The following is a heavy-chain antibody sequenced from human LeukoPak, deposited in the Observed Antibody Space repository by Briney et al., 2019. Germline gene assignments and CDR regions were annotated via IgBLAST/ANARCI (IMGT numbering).Heavy chain of an antibody. CDR2: ISWDGGST. CDR3: AKDLRKYYGSGSYDPYYYYMDV. Sequence: GGSLRLSCAASGFTFDDYAMHWVRQAPGKGLEWVSLISWDGGSTYYADSVKGRFTISRDNSKNSLYLQMNSLRAEDTVLYYCAKDLRKYYGSGSYDPYYYYMDVWGKGTTVTVSS. J-gene: IGHJ6*03. V-gene: IGHV3-43D*03. D-gene: IGHD3-10*01. CDR1: GFTFDDYA.